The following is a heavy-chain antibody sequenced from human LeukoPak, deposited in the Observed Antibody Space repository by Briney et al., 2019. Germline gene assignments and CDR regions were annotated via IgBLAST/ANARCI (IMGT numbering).Heavy chain of an antibody. J-gene: IGHJ3*02. CDR2: ISSSGSGGNT. CDR1: GVTLSSYA. V-gene: IGHV3-23*01. D-gene: IGHD1-26*01. Sequence: GGSLRLSCAASGVTLSSYAMSWARQAPGKGLEWVSGISSSGSGGNTYYADSVKGWFTISRDSSKNTLYLQMNSLRAEDTAVYYCGKNRYSGSLSPFDIWGQGTMVTVSS. CDR3: GKNRYSGSLSPFDI.